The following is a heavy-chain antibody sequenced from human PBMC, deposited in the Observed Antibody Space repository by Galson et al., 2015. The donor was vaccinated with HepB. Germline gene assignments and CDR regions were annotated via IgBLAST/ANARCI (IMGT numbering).Heavy chain of an antibody. D-gene: IGHD2-21*01. CDR3: ARCGRADYYYYGMDV. CDR1: GFTVSSNY. Sequence: SLRLSCAASGFTVSSNYMSWVRQAPGKGLEWVSVIYSGGSTYYADSVKGRFTISRDNSKNTLYLQMNSLRAEDTAVYYCARCGRADYYYYGMDVWGQGTTVTVSS. V-gene: IGHV3-53*01. CDR2: IYSGGST. J-gene: IGHJ6*02.